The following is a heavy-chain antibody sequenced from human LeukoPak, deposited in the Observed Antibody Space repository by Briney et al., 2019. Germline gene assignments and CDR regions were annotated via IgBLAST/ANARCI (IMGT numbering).Heavy chain of an antibody. D-gene: IGHD5-12*01. CDR1: GFTFSSYS. Sequence: GGSLRLSCAASGFTFSSYSMNWVRQAPGKGLEWVSYISSSSSTIYYADSVKGRFTISRDNAKNSLYLQMNSLRAEDTAVYYCAREGGYSGYAPFDYWGQGTLVTVSS. CDR2: ISSSSSTI. J-gene: IGHJ4*02. V-gene: IGHV3-48*04. CDR3: AREGGYSGYAPFDY.